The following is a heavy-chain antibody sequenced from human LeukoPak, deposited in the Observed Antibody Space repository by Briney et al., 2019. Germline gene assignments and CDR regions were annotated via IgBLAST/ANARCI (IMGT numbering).Heavy chain of an antibody. CDR3: ARVAVSGPTGWFDS. D-gene: IGHD2-8*02. CDR2: ISSTSAYI. Sequence: GGSLRLSCAGSGFALKSYSLTWVRQAPGKGLEWVSSISSTSAYIHYADSVKGRFTISRDNVNNVVYLEMNSLGAEDTATYYCARVAVSGPTGWFDSWGQGTLVIVSS. CDR1: GFALKSYS. J-gene: IGHJ5*01. V-gene: IGHV3-21*01.